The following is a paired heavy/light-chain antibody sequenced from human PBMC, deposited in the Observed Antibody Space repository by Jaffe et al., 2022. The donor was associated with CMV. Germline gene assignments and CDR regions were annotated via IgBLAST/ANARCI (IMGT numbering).Light chain of an antibody. J-gene: IGKJ2*02. CDR2: GAG. V-gene: IGKV3-15*01. CDR3: QQYNNWPQGT. CDR1: QSVSDN. Sequence: EIVMTQSPATLSVSPGERATLSCRASQSVSDNLAWYQQKPGQAPRLLIFGAGTRATGIPARFSGSGSGTEFTLTISSLQSEDFAVYYCQQYNNWPQGTFGQGTKLEI.
Heavy chain of an antibody. D-gene: IGHD6-13*01. CDR1: GFTVSSNY. CDR2: IHTSGST. Sequence: EVQLVESGGDLIQPGGSLRLSCAVSGFTVSSNYMNWVRQAPGKGLEWVSAIHTSGSTYYADSVKGRFTISRGNSENTLFLQMNSLRAEDTAVYYCARSSSWHPLFDYWGQGTRVTVSS. J-gene: IGHJ4*02. V-gene: IGHV3-53*01. CDR3: ARSSSWHPLFDY.